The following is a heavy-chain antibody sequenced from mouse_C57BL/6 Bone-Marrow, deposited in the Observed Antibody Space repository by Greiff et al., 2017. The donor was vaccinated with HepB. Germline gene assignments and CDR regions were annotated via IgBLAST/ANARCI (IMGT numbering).Heavy chain of an antibody. V-gene: IGHV6-3*01. Sequence: EVQGVESGGGLVQPGGSMKLSCVASGFTFSNYWMNWVRQSPEKGLEWVAQIRLKSDNYATHYAESVKGRFTISRDDSKSSVYLQMNNLRAEDTGIYYCTGGGGSFDYWGQGTTLTVSS. J-gene: IGHJ2*01. CDR2: IRLKSDNYAT. CDR1: GFTFSNYW. D-gene: IGHD1-1*02. CDR3: TGGGGSFDY.